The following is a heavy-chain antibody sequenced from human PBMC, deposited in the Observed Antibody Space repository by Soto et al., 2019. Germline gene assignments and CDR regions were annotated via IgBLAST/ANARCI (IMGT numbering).Heavy chain of an antibody. CDR3: ATPRGGGGGSCDAHPYSWFDP. J-gene: IGHJ5*02. CDR1: GGTFSSYA. Sequence: QVQLVQSGAEVKKPGSSVKVSCKASGGTFSSYAITWVRQAPGQGLEWMGGIIPIFGTANYAQKFQGRVTITADESTSKAYMELSSLRSEDTAVYYCATPRGGGGGSCDAHPYSWFDPWGQGTLVTVSS. D-gene: IGHD2-15*01. CDR2: IIPIFGTA. V-gene: IGHV1-69*01.